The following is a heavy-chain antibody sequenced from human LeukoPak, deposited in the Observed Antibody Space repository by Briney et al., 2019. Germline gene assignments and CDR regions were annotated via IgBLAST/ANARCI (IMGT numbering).Heavy chain of an antibody. J-gene: IGHJ4*02. CDR3: ARSFSGPTGADY. CDR2: IFYNGNT. Sequence: PSETLPLTCTVSGGSISSGGCYWSWIRQLPGKGLEWIGYIFYNGNTYYNPSLKSRVTISVDTSKNQFSLRLGSVTAADTAVYYCARSFSGPTGADYWGQGTLVTVSS. D-gene: IGHD6-19*01. V-gene: IGHV4-31*03. CDR1: GGSISSGGCY.